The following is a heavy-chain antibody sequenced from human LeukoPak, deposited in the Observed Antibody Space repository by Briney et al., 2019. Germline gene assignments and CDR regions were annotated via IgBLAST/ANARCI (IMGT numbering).Heavy chain of an antibody. D-gene: IGHD2-2*01. CDR1: GFTFSSYA. CDR3: AKSPIVPAAYYFDY. CDR2: ISGSGGST. J-gene: IGHJ4*02. V-gene: IGHV3-23*01. Sequence: GGSLRLSCAASGFTFSSYAMSWARQAPGKGLEWVSAISGSGGSTYYADSVKGRFTISRDNSKNTLYLQMNGLRAEDTAVYYCAKSPIVPAAYYFDYWGQGTLVTVSS.